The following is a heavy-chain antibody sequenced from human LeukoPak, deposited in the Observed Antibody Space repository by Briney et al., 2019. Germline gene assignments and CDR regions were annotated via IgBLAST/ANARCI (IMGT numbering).Heavy chain of an antibody. CDR1: GGSISSGGYY. D-gene: IGHD5-18*01. Sequence: SETLSLICTVSGGSISSGGYYWSWIRQHPGKGLEWIGYIYYSGSTYYNPSLKSRVTISVDTSKNQFSLKLSSVTAADTAVYYCARGRYDTAMVFYFDYWGQGTLVTVSS. V-gene: IGHV4-31*03. CDR2: IYYSGST. J-gene: IGHJ4*02. CDR3: ARGRYDTAMVFYFDY.